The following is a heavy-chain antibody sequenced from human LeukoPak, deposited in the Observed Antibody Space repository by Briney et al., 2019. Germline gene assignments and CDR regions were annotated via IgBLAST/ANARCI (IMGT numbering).Heavy chain of an antibody. Sequence: GGSLRLSCPASGFTVSSNYMSWVRQAPGKGLEWVSVIYSGGSTYYADTVKGRFTISRDNSKNTPCVCMNTMRAQNTALYYCARGLKWGTGWYDFDFWGQGTLVIVSS. J-gene: IGHJ4*02. CDR1: GFTVSSNY. CDR2: IYSGGST. D-gene: IGHD6-19*01. V-gene: IGHV3-53*01. CDR3: ARGLKWGTGWYDFDF.